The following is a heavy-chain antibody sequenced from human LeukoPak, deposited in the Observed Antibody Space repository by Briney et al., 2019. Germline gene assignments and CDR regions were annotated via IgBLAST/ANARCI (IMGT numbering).Heavy chain of an antibody. CDR1: GYTFTSYD. J-gene: IGHJ4*02. D-gene: IGHD6-19*01. Sequence: ASVKVSCKASGYTFTSYDIHWVRQATGQGLEWLGWMNPNSGNTGYAQKFQGRVTMTRNTSISTAYMELSSLRSEDTAVYYCARVGWLAKLLVYWGQGTLVTVSS. CDR3: ARVGWLAKLLVY. V-gene: IGHV1-8*01. CDR2: MNPNSGNT.